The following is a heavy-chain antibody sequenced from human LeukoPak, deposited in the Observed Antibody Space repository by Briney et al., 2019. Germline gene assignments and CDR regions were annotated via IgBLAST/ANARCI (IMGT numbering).Heavy chain of an antibody. CDR2: INAGNGNT. D-gene: IGHD6-19*01. V-gene: IGHV1-3*01. J-gene: IGHJ4*02. Sequence: ASVKVSCKASGYTFTSYAMHWVRQAPGQRLEWMGWINAGNGNTKYSQKFQGRVTITRDTSASTAYMELSSLRSEDTAVYYCAISSLGTVAGTHFDYWGQGTLVTVSS. CDR1: GYTFTSYA. CDR3: AISSLGTVAGTHFDY.